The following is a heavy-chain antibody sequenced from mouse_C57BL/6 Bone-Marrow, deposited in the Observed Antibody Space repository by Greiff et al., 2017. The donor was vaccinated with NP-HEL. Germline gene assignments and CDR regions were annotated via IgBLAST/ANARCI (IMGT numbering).Heavy chain of an antibody. J-gene: IGHJ4*01. CDR1: GYTFTSYG. Sequence: VQLVESGAELARPGASVKLSCKASGYTFTSYGISWVKQRTGQGLEWIGEIYPRSGNTYYNEKFKGKATLTADKSSSTAYMELRSLTSEDSAVYFCARGHYYGSSPYVMDYWGQGTSVTVSS. D-gene: IGHD1-1*01. CDR2: IYPRSGNT. CDR3: ARGHYYGSSPYVMDY. V-gene: IGHV1-81*01.